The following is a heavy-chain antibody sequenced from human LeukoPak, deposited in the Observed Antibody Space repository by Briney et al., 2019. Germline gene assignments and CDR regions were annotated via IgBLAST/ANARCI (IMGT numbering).Heavy chain of an antibody. D-gene: IGHD1-14*01. CDR1: GGSISSGDYY. CDR3: ARDSITTPRFDP. J-gene: IGHJ5*02. Sequence: SETLSLTCTVSGGSISSGDYYWSWIRQPPGKGLEWIGYIYYSGSTYYNPSLKSRVTISVDTSKNQFSPKLSSVTAADTAVYYCARDSITTPRFDPWGQGTLVTVSS. CDR2: IYYSGST. V-gene: IGHV4-30-4*01.